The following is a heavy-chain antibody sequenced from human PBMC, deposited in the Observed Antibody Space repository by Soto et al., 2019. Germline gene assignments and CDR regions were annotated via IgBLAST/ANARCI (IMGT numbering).Heavy chain of an antibody. CDR3: AGRDYYHTTFDI. CDR2: TLYSVNP. Sequence: AETLSLTCRVSGGSVGTGGYYRSWIRQPPGKGLEWIGYTLYSVNPNYNPSLQRLQSRATKSVDTSRNEFSLRLTPVNAAVLALYCCAGRDYYHTTFDIWGQGTLVTVSS. V-gene: IGHV4-61*08. J-gene: IGHJ3*02. CDR1: GGSVGTGGYY. D-gene: IGHD3-9*01.